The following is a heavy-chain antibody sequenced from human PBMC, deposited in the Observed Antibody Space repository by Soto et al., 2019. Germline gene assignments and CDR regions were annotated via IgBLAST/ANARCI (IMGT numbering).Heavy chain of an antibody. J-gene: IGHJ6*02. V-gene: IGHV3-23*01. CDR2: IGESGTPT. CDR1: GFTFRNLA. Sequence: GRSHRLCNAAAGFTFRNLAMHWVRKETGKGLEWVSLIGESGTPTYYADSVKGRFTISRDNSGNTLFLEMYSLRAEDTAVYYCARYIPGVRYYGMDVWGQGTTVTVSS. D-gene: IGHD2-2*01. CDR3: ARYIPGVRYYGMDV.